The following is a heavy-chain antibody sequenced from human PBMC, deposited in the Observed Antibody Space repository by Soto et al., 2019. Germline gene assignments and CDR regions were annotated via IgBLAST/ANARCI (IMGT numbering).Heavy chain of an antibody. J-gene: IGHJ5*02. Sequence: QVQLVESGGGVVQPGRSLRLSCAASGFIFSRYAMHWVRQAPGKGLEWVAVISDDGSNKYYADSVKGRFTISRDNSKNTLYLQMNSLRVEDTAVYYCARDPSFDYSNTNWFDPWGQGTLVTVSS. V-gene: IGHV3-30-3*01. CDR1: GFIFSRYA. D-gene: IGHD4-4*01. CDR2: ISDDGSNK. CDR3: ARDPSFDYSNTNWFDP.